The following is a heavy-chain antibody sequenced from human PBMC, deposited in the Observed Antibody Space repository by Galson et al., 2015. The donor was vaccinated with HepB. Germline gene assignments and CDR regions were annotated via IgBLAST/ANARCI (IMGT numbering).Heavy chain of an antibody. CDR3: ARAGLQSGWYVASDRNWFDP. J-gene: IGHJ5*02. D-gene: IGHD6-19*01. Sequence: SVKVSCKASGYTFTSYAMHWVRQAPGQRLEWMGWINAGNGNTKYSQKFQGRVTITRDTSASTAYMELSSLRSEDTAVYYCARAGLQSGWYVASDRNWFDPWGQGTLVTVSS. CDR1: GYTFTSYA. V-gene: IGHV1-3*01. CDR2: INAGNGNT.